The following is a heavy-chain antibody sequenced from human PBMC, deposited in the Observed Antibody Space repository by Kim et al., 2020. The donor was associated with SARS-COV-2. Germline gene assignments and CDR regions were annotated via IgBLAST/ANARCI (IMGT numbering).Heavy chain of an antibody. CDR3: ARAVRYFDWSPYYFDY. CDR2: INHSGST. V-gene: IGHV4-34*01. Sequence: SETLSLTCAVYGGSFSGYYWSWIRQPPGKGLEWIGEINHSGSTNYNPSLKSRVTISVDTSKNQFSLKLSSVTAADTAVYYCARAVRYFDWSPYYFDYWG. J-gene: IGHJ4*01. D-gene: IGHD3-9*01. CDR1: GGSFSGYY.